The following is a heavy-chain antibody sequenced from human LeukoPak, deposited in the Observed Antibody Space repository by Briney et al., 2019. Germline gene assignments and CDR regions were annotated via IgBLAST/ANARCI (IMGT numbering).Heavy chain of an antibody. Sequence: GASVKVSCKASGYTFTGYYMHWVRQAPGQGLEWMGWINPNSGGTNYAQKFQGRVTMTRDTSISTAYMELSRLRSDDTAVYYCARDITMVRGVIDSPDYWGQGTLVTVSS. D-gene: IGHD3-10*01. J-gene: IGHJ4*02. CDR3: ARDITMVRGVIDSPDY. CDR1: GYTFTGYY. CDR2: INPNSGGT. V-gene: IGHV1-2*02.